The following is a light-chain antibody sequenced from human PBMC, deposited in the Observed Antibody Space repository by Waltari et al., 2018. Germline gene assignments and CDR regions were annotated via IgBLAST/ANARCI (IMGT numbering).Light chain of an antibody. CDR3: QQANSFPRT. CDR1: QSINNC. Sequence: DIQMTQSPSSVSASVGDRVTITCRPSQSINNCLAWYQQKPGKAPQLLISAASNLQSGVPSRFSGSRSGTEYTLTINSLQPEDSATDFCQQANSFPRTFGRGTKVEIK. V-gene: IGKV1-12*01. CDR2: AAS. J-gene: IGKJ1*01.